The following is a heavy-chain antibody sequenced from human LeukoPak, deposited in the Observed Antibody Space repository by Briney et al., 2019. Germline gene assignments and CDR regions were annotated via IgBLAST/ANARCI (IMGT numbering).Heavy chain of an antibody. D-gene: IGHD3-16*01. CDR3: GKEGGA. V-gene: IGHV3-23*01. CDR1: GFRFSDFT. Sequence: GGSLRLSCSASGFRFSDFTMTWVRQAPGKGPEWVSAIGGRGGSTYYADSVGGRFTISRDNSKDMVYLQMNSLKVEDTATYYCGKEGGAWGQGTRVTVSP. CDR2: IGGRGGST. J-gene: IGHJ5*02.